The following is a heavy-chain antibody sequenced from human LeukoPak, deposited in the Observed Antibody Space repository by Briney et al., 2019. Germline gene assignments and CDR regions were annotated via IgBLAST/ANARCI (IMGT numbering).Heavy chain of an antibody. Sequence: PSGTLCLTCTVSGGSISSGSYYWGWIRQPAGEALEWIGRFYTSGSTNYNPSIKRRATMSVDASKNQSAQKLSSVTAAHSAVYYCARAPYSLIQLALLGGAFDIWGQGTMVTVSS. V-gene: IGHV4-61*02. J-gene: IGHJ3*02. CDR3: ARAPYSLIQLALLGGAFDI. CDR1: GGSISSGSYY. D-gene: IGHD3-16*02. CDR2: FYTSGST.